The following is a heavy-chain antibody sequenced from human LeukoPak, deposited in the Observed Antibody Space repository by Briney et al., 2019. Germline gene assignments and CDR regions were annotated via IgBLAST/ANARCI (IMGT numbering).Heavy chain of an antibody. CDR2: IDWDDDK. CDR1: GFSLSTSGMC. Sequence: SGPALVQPTQTLTLTCTFSGFSLSTSGMCVSWIRQPPGKALEWLARIDWDDDKYYSTSLKTRLTISKDTSKNQVVLTMTNMDPVDTATYYCARNGGNGYNPSFFDYWGQGTLVTVSS. V-gene: IGHV2-70*11. CDR3: ARNGGNGYNPSFFDY. D-gene: IGHD5-24*01. J-gene: IGHJ4*02.